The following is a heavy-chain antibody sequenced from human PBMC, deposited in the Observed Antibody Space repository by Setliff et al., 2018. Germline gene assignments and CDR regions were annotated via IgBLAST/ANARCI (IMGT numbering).Heavy chain of an antibody. V-gene: IGHV4-34*01. CDR1: GGSFSGYY. D-gene: IGHD3-10*01. CDR3: ARARFTDY. CDR2: INHSGST. J-gene: IGHJ4*02. Sequence: PSETLSLTCAVYGGSFSGYYWSWIRQPPGKGLEWIGEINHSGSTNYNPSLKSRVTISVDTSKNQFSLKLSSVTAADTAVYYCARARFTDYWGQGTLVTSPQ.